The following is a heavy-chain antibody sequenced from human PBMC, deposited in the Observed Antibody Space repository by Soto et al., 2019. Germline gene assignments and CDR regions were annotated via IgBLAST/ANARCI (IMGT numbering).Heavy chain of an antibody. Sequence: GGSLRLSCAASGFTFSSCAMSWVRQAPGKGLEWVSAISGSGGSTYYADSVKGRFTISRDNSKNTLYLQMNSLRAEDTAVYYCAKDIVVVPAAIPEHYYYGMDVWGQGTTVTVSS. V-gene: IGHV3-23*01. CDR1: GFTFSSCA. D-gene: IGHD2-2*02. J-gene: IGHJ6*02. CDR2: ISGSGGST. CDR3: AKDIVVVPAAIPEHYYYGMDV.